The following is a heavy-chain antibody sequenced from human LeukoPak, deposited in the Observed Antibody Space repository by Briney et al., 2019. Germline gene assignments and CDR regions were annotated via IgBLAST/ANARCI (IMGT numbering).Heavy chain of an antibody. CDR3: ARLRADLDNREGAFDI. V-gene: IGHV1-2*02. CDR2: INPNSGGT. J-gene: IGHJ3*02. D-gene: IGHD2-2*03. CDR1: GYTFTGYY. Sequence: ASVKVSCKASGYTFTGYYMHWVRQAPGQGLEWMGWINPNSGGTNYAQKFQGRVTMTRDTSISTAYMELSRLRSDDTAVYYCARLRADLDNREGAFDIWGQGTMVTVSS.